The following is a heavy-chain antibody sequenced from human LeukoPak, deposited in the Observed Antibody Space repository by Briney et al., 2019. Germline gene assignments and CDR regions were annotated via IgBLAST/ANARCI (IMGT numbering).Heavy chain of an antibody. D-gene: IGHD2-2*01. CDR1: GFTFSSYG. CDR3: ATCPGYFDY. J-gene: IGHJ4*02. Sequence: GGSLKLSCAASGFTFSSYGMHWVRQAPGKGLEWVTFIRYDGSNQYYADSVKGRFTISRDNAKNTLYLQMNSLRAEDTAVYYCATCPGYFDYWGQGTLVTVSS. CDR2: IRYDGSNQ. V-gene: IGHV3-30*02.